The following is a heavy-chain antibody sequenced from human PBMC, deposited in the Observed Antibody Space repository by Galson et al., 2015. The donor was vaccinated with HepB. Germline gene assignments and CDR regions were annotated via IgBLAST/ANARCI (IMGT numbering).Heavy chain of an antibody. D-gene: IGHD6-19*01. CDR1: GYTFTSYG. V-gene: IGHV1-18*04. CDR2: ISAYNGNT. J-gene: IGHJ6*02. Sequence: SVKVSCKASGYTFTSYGISWVRQAPGQGLEWMGWISAYNGNTNYAQKLQGRVTMTTDTSTSTAYMELRSLRSDDTAVYYCARDPGPWYSSGWYLSGLYYYYGMDVWGQGTTVTVSS. CDR3: ARDPGPWYSSGWYLSGLYYYYGMDV.